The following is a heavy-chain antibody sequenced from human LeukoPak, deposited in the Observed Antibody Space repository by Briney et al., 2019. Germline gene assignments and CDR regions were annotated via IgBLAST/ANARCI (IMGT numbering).Heavy chain of an antibody. CDR3: ARGGWGLAPAFDI. Sequence: SETLSLTCSVSGGSISVHYWSWVRQPPGKGLEWITYIQNSGNIKYNPSLESRVTISVDTSKNQISLKLTSVTAADTAVYYCARGGWGLAPAFDIWGQGTLVTVSS. CDR1: GGSISVHY. V-gene: IGHV4-59*11. D-gene: IGHD6-19*01. J-gene: IGHJ3*02. CDR2: IQNSGNI.